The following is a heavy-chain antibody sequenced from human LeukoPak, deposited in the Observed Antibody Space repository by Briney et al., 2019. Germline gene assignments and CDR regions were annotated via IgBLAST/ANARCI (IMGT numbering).Heavy chain of an antibody. CDR3: ARDSTYYYDSGSSGPHYFDN. V-gene: IGHV3-30*01. J-gene: IGHJ4*02. D-gene: IGHD3-10*01. Sequence: HPGGSLRLSCAASGFTFSNYAMHWVRQAPGKGLEWVSLISSGGTYEYYADSVKGRFTTSRDNSKNTLYLQLNSLRAEDTAVYYCARDSTYYYDSGSSGPHYFDNWGQGTLVTVSS. CDR1: GFTFSNYA. CDR2: ISSGGTYE.